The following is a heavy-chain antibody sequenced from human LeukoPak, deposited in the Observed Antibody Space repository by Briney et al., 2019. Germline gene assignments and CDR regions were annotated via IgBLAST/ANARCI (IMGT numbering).Heavy chain of an antibody. D-gene: IGHD4-23*01. V-gene: IGHV1-2*02. Sequence: GASVKVSCKASGYTFTGYYMHWVRQAPGQGLEWMGWINPNSGGTNYAQKFQGRVTMTRDTSISTAYMELGRLRSDDTAVYYCARVGDYGGTPPFDYWGQGTLVTVSS. CDR2: INPNSGGT. CDR3: ARVGDYGGTPPFDY. CDR1: GYTFTGYY. J-gene: IGHJ4*02.